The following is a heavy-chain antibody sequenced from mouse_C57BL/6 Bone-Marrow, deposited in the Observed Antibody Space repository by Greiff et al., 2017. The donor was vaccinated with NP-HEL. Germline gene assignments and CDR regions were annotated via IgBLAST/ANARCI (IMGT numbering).Heavy chain of an antibody. CDR3: ARSLLTAMDY. D-gene: IGHD2-10*01. CDR2: ISSGSSTI. CDR1: GFTFSDYG. Sequence: DVMLVESGGGLVKPGGSLKLSCAASGFTFSDYGMHWVRQAPEKGLEWVAYISSGSSTIYYADTVKGRFTISRDNAKNTLFLQMTSLRSEDTAMYYCARSLLTAMDYWGQGTSVTVSS. J-gene: IGHJ4*01. V-gene: IGHV5-17*01.